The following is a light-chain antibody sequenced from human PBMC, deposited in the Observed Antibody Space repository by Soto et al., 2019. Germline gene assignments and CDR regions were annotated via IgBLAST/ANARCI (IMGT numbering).Light chain of an antibody. J-gene: IGLJ2*01. CDR3: SSYTTSSTVV. CDR2: DVN. V-gene: IGLV2-14*01. Sequence: QSALTQPASMSGSPGQSITISCTGTSSDIGAYNYVSWYQQHPGKAPKLMIYDVNYRPSGVSSRFSGSKSGNTASLTISGLQAEDEADYYCSSYTTSSTVVFGGGTKLTVL. CDR1: SSDIGAYNY.